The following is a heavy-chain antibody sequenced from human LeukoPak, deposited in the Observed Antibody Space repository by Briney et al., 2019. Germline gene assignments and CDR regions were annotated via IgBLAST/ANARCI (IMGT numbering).Heavy chain of an antibody. V-gene: IGHV3-30*03. CDR3: ARATLPPPYYYYYMDV. CDR2: VSNDGTTT. Sequence: GGSLRLSCAASGFTFSSYGMQWVRQTPGKGLEWVGIVSNDGTTTYYGESVKGRFTISRDNSQNKVYLQMNSLRSEDTAVYCCARATLPPPYYYYYMDVWGKGTTVTVSS. J-gene: IGHJ6*03. CDR1: GFTFSSYG.